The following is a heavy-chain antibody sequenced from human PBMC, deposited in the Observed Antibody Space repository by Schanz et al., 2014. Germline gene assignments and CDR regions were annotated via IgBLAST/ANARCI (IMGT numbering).Heavy chain of an antibody. CDR3: ARTYSSGWYPPSHMKPFDS. CDR2: IIFGGAA. CDR1: GFSVTNKDHH. D-gene: IGHD6-19*01. J-gene: IGHJ5*01. Sequence: QLQLHESGPGLVRPSETLSLTCNVSGFSVTNKDHHWVWVRQPPGMGLEWIGSIIFGGAAYYNSSPESRVTMSIDPSKKRFSLMMTSLTVADTAVYCARTYSSGWYPPSHMKPFDSWGQGTLVSVSS. V-gene: IGHV4-39*01.